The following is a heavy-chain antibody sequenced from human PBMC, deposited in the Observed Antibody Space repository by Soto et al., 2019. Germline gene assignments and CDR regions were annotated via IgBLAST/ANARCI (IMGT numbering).Heavy chain of an antibody. J-gene: IGHJ6*02. V-gene: IGHV1-3*01. Sequence: ASVKVSCKASGYTFTSYAMHWVRQAPGQRLEWMGWINAGNGNTKYSQKFQGRVTITRDTSASTAYMELSSLRSEDTAVYYCARTSSWKLTPYYYYYGMDAWGQGTTVT. CDR2: INAGNGNT. CDR1: GYTFTSYA. CDR3: ARTSSWKLTPYYYYYGMDA. D-gene: IGHD6-13*01.